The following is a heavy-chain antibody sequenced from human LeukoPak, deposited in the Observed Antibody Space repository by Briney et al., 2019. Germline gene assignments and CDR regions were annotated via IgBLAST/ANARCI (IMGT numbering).Heavy chain of an antibody. D-gene: IGHD2-21*01. CDR3: AITGGGDYLDAFDI. Sequence: PSETLSLTCTVSGGSISGGSYYWSWIRQPAGKGLEWIGRIYTSGSTNYNPSLKSRVTISVDTSKNQFSLKLSSVTAADTAVYYCAITGGGDYLDAFDIWGQGTMVTVSS. J-gene: IGHJ3*02. V-gene: IGHV4-61*02. CDR1: GGSISGGSYY. CDR2: IYTSGST.